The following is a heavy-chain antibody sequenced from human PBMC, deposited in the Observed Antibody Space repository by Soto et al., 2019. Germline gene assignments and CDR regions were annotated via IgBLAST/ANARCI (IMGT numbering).Heavy chain of an antibody. Sequence: SQTLSLTCAISGDSVSSNSAAWNWIRQSPSRGLEWLGRTYYRSKWYNDYAVSVKSRITINPDTSKNQFSLQLNSVTPEDTAVYYCARDLIAAAARPYNWLDPWGQGTLVTVYS. D-gene: IGHD6-13*01. CDR1: GDSVSSNSAA. V-gene: IGHV6-1*01. J-gene: IGHJ5*02. CDR3: ARDLIAAAARPYNWLDP. CDR2: TYYRSKWYN.